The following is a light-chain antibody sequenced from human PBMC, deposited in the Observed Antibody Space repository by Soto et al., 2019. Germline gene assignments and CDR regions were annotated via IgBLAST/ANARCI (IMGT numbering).Light chain of an antibody. CDR2: EDK. J-gene: IGLJ2*01. V-gene: IGLV6-57*04. CDR3: QSYDSSTVV. CDR1: SGSIASNY. Sequence: NFMLTQPHSVSESPGKTVTISCTRSSGSIASNYVQWYQQRPGSAPTTVIYEDKQRPSGVTDRFSGSTDGSSNSASLTISGLQTEDEGDYYCQSYDSSTVVFGGGTKVTVL.